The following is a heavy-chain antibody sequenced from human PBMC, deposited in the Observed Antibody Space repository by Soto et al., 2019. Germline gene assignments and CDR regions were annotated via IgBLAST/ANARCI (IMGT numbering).Heavy chain of an antibody. Sequence: GGSLRLSCAASGFTFSSYWMSWVRQAPGKGLEWVANIKQDGSEKYYVDSVKGRFTISRDNAKNSLYLQMNSLRAEDTAVYYCARGGYCSGGSCYGALGAFDIWGQGTMVTVSS. CDR3: ARGGYCSGGSCYGALGAFDI. J-gene: IGHJ3*02. CDR2: IKQDGSEK. V-gene: IGHV3-7*01. CDR1: GFTFSSYW. D-gene: IGHD2-15*01.